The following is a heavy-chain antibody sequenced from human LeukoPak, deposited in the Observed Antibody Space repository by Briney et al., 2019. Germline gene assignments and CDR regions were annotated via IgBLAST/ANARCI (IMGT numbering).Heavy chain of an antibody. V-gene: IGHV3-23*01. J-gene: IGHJ4*02. CDR2: ISGSGGST. CDR3: ARRDYHGSSGYYDSSY. D-gene: IGHD3-22*01. Sequence: GGSLRLSCAASGFTFSSYAMSWVRQAPGKGLEWVSSISGSGGSTYYADSVKGRFTISRDNSQNTLYLQMNSLRAEDTAVYYCARRDYHGSSGYYDSSYWGQGTLVTVSS. CDR1: GFTFSSYA.